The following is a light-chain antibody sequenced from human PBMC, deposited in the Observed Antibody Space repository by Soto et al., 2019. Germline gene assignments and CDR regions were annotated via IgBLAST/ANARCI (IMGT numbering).Light chain of an antibody. CDR2: SIS. V-gene: IGLV7-43*01. CDR3: LLYYDGAQV. J-gene: IGLJ3*02. CDR1: TGAVTSGYY. Sequence: QAVVTQEPSLTVSPGETVTLTCGSSTGAVTSGYYPNWFQQKLGQAPRPLIYSISNKHFWTPARFSGSLLGDKAALTLSGVQPEDEAEYYCLLYYDGAQVFGGGTKLTVL.